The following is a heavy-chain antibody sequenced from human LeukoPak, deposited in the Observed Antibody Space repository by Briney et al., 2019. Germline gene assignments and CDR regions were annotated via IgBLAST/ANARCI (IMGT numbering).Heavy chain of an antibody. CDR3: ARGGGAYYMDV. CDR1: GGSFSGYY. Sequence: SETLSLTCAVYGGSFSGYYWSWIRQPPGKWLEWIGEINHSGSTNYNPSLKSRVTISVDTSKNQFSLKLSSVTAADTAVYYCARGGGAYYMDVWGKGTTVTVSS. V-gene: IGHV4-34*01. D-gene: IGHD4/OR15-4a*01. J-gene: IGHJ6*03. CDR2: INHSGST.